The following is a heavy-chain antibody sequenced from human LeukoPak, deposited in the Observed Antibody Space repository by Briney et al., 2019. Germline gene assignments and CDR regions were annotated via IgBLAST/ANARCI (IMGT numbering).Heavy chain of an antibody. CDR2: IYYSGST. CDR1: GGSISSYY. D-gene: IGHD1-26*01. Sequence: SETLSLTCTVSGGSISSYYWSWIRQPAGKGLEWIGTIYYSGSTYYNPSLKSRVTISVDTSKNQFSLKLSSVTAADTAVYYCAGAPDRILGGTLTFAYWGQGTLVTVSS. J-gene: IGHJ4*02. V-gene: IGHV4-59*12. CDR3: AGAPDRILGGTLTFAY.